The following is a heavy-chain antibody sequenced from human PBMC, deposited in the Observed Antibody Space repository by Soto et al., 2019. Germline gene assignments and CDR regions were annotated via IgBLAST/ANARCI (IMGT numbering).Heavy chain of an antibody. CDR3: ASITMVRGVPTRERYYYYGMDV. D-gene: IGHD3-10*01. V-gene: IGHV5-51*01. CDR2: IYPGDSDT. CDR1: GYSFTSYW. J-gene: IGHJ6*02. Sequence: GESLKISCKGSGYSFTSYWIGWVRQMPGKGLEWMGIIYPGDSDTRYSPSFQGQVTISADKSISTAYLQWSSLKASDTAMYYCASITMVRGVPTRERYYYYGMDVWGQGTTVTVSS.